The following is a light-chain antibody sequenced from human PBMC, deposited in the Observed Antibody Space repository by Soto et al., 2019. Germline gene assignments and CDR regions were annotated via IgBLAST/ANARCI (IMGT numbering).Light chain of an antibody. CDR2: DAS. Sequence: EIVLTQAPATLSLSPGERATLSCRVSQRISRSLSWYQQKPCQAPSLLIYDASNRAPGIPARFRGSGSRTDFTHTISTLEPEDSAIYYCQQRSYLFTFRGPNKVAIK. J-gene: IGKJ4*01. CDR3: QQRSYLFT. CDR1: QRISRS. V-gene: IGKV3-11*01.